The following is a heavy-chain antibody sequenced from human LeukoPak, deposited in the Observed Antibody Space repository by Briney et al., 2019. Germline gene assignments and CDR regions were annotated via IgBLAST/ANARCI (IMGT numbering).Heavy chain of an antibody. V-gene: IGHV3-21*01. Sequence: GGSLRLSCAASGFTFSSHSMNWVRQAPGKGLEWVSSISSSSSYIYYADSVKGRFTISRDNAKNSLYLQMNSLRAEDTAVYYCARAIAAADPAYYYGMDVWGKGTTVTVSS. CDR2: ISSSSSYI. J-gene: IGHJ6*04. D-gene: IGHD6-13*01. CDR3: ARAIAAADPAYYYGMDV. CDR1: GFTFSSHS.